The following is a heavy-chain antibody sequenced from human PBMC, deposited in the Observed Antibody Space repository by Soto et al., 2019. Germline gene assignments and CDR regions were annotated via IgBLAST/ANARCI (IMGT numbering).Heavy chain of an antibody. V-gene: IGHV1-18*01. CDR2: ISAYNGNT. CDR3: ARGRDGGSYYYYYGTDV. CDR1: GCTFTSYG. J-gene: IGHJ6*02. Sequence: ASVKVSCKASGCTFTSYGMSWVRQAPVQGLEWMGWISAYNGNTNYAQKLQGRVTMTTDTSTSTAYMELRSLRSDDTAVYYCARGRDGGSYYYYYGTDVWGQGTTVTVSS. D-gene: IGHD1-26*01.